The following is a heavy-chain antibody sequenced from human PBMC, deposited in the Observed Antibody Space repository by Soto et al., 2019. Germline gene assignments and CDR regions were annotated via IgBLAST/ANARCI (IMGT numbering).Heavy chain of an antibody. Sequence: QVQLVESGGGVVQPGRSLRLSCAASGFTFSSYAMHWVRQAPGKGLEWVAVISYDGSNKYYADSVKGRFTISRDNSKNTLYLQMNSLGAEDTAVYYCARPPRRAGVWFDPWGQGTLVTVSS. CDR3: ARPPRRAGVWFDP. CDR1: GFTFSSYA. D-gene: IGHD3-10*01. J-gene: IGHJ5*02. CDR2: ISYDGSNK. V-gene: IGHV3-30-3*01.